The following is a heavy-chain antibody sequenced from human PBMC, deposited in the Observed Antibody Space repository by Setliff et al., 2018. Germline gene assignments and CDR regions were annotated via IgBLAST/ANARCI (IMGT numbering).Heavy chain of an antibody. Sequence: SETLSLTCTVSGGSISSGDYYWSWIRQPPGKGLEWIGSIYYTGSTYYNPSLKSRVTMSVDTSKRQFSLKLGSATAADTAVYYCARDMGQPYYFESWGLGTLVTVSS. J-gene: IGHJ4*02. CDR3: ARDMGQPYYFES. V-gene: IGHV4-39*07. CDR1: GGSISSGDYY. D-gene: IGHD1-1*01. CDR2: IYYTGST.